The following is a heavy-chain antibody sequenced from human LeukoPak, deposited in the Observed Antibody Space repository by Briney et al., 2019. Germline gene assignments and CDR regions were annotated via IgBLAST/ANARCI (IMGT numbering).Heavy chain of an antibody. V-gene: IGHV4-34*01. Sequence: SETLSLTCAVYGGSFGGYYWSWIRQPPGKGLEWIGEINHSGSPNYNPSLKSRVTISVDTSKNQFSLRLSSVTAADTAVYYCARGPPRPRLNWFDPWGRGTLVTVSS. CDR2: INHSGSP. J-gene: IGHJ5*02. D-gene: IGHD6-25*01. CDR1: GGSFGGYY. CDR3: ARGPPRPRLNWFDP.